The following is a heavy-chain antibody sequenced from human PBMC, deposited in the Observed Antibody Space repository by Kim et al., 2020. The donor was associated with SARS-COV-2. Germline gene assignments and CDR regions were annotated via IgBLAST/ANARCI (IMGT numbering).Heavy chain of an antibody. CDR1: GFIFKNND. V-gene: IGHV3-13*01. J-gene: IGHJ3*02. CDR3: VRVNTAMSAFDI. Sequence: GGSLRLSCATSGFIFKNNDMHWVRQAPGKGLEWVSHISTAGITYYSDSVKGRFTISRENARSSFYLQMEGLRAGDTAMYYCVRVNTAMSAFDIWGQGTMVTVSS. D-gene: IGHD5-18*01. CDR2: ISTAGIT.